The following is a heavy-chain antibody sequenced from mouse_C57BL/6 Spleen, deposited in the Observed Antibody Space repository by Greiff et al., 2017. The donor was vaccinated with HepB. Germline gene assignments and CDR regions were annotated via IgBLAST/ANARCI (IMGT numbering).Heavy chain of an antibody. CDR3: ARGRTAQATLFDY. J-gene: IGHJ2*01. CDR2: IDPSDSYT. D-gene: IGHD3-2*02. V-gene: IGHV1-50*01. Sequence: VQLQQPGAELVKPGASVKLSCKASGYTFTSYWMQWVKQRPGQGLEWIGEIDPSDSYTNYNQKFKGKATLTVDTSSSTAYMQLSSLTSEDSAVYYCARGRTAQATLFDYWGQGTTLTVSS. CDR1: GYTFTSYW.